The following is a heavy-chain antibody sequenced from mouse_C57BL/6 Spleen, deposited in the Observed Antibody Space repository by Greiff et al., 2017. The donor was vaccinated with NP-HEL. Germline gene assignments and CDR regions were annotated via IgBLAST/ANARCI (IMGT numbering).Heavy chain of an antibody. CDR2: FDPSDSYT. J-gene: IGHJ2*01. Sequence: QVQLKQPGAELVKPGASVKLSCKASGYTFTSYWMQWVKQRPGQGLEWIGEFDPSDSYTNYNQKFKGKATLTVDTSSSTAYMQLSSLTSEDSAVYYCAPNWDGVDYWGQGTTLTVSS. CDR3: APNWDGVDY. V-gene: IGHV1-50*01. D-gene: IGHD4-1*02. CDR1: GYTFTSYW.